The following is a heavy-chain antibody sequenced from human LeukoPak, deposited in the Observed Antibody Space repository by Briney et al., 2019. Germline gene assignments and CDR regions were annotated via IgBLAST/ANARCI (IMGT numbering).Heavy chain of an antibody. Sequence: GGSLRLSCAASGFTFSSYWMSWVRQAPGKGLEWVANIKQDGSEKYYVDSVKGRFTISRDNAKNSMYLQMNSLRAEDTAVYYCARDNYYYYYYMDVWGQGTTVTVSS. V-gene: IGHV3-7*01. J-gene: IGHJ6*03. CDR1: GFTFSSYW. CDR3: ARDNYYYYYYMDV. CDR2: IKQDGSEK.